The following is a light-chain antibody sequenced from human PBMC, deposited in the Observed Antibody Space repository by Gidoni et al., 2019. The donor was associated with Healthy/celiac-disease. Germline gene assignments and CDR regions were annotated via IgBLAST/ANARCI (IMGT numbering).Light chain of an antibody. CDR3: QQYNNWPPGLT. J-gene: IGKJ5*01. CDR2: GAS. Sequence: EIVMTQSPATLSVSPGERATLPCRASQSVSSNLAWYQQKPGQAPRPRIYGASTRATGIPARFSGSGSGTEFTFTISSLQSEDFAVYYCQQYNNWPPGLTFGQGTRLEIK. V-gene: IGKV3-15*01. CDR1: QSVSSN.